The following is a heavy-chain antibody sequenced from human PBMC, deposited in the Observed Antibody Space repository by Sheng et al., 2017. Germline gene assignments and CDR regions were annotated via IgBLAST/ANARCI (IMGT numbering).Heavy chain of an antibody. J-gene: IGHJ6*03. D-gene: IGHD6-13*01. Sequence: QVQLVQSGAEVKKPGASVKVSCKASGYTFTSYGISWVRQAPGQGLEWMGWISAYNGNTNYAQKLQGRVTMTTDTSTSTAYMELRSLRSDDTAVYYCASSSWYPGSRYYYYYYYMDVWGKGTTVTVSS. CDR2: ISAYNGNT. CDR1: GYTFTSYG. CDR3: ASSSWYPGSRYYYYYYYMDV. V-gene: IGHV1-18*01.